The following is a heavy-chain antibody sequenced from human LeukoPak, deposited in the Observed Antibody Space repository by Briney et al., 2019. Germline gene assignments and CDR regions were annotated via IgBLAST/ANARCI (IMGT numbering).Heavy chain of an antibody. CDR3: ARSSSYGPKIFDY. Sequence: PSETLSLTCAVYGGSFSGYYWSWIRQPPGKGLEWIGEINHSGSTNYNPSLKSRVTISVDTSKNQFSLKLSSVTAADTAVYYCARSSSYGPKIFDYWGQGTLVTVSS. D-gene: IGHD5-18*01. V-gene: IGHV4-34*01. J-gene: IGHJ4*02. CDR1: GGSFSGYY. CDR2: INHSGST.